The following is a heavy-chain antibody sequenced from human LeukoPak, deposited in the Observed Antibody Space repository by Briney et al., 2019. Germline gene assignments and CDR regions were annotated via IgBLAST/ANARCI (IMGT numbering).Heavy chain of an antibody. CDR3: ASGDGPFLVVPAAIRINWFDP. Sequence: ASVRVSCKASGYTFTSYDINWVRQATGQGLEWMGWMNPNSGHTGYAQKFQGRVAMTRNTSISTAYMELSSLRSEDTAVYYCASGDGPFLVVPAAIRINWFDPWGQGTLVTVSS. V-gene: IGHV1-8*01. CDR1: GYTFTSYD. CDR2: MNPNSGHT. D-gene: IGHD2-2*02. J-gene: IGHJ5*02.